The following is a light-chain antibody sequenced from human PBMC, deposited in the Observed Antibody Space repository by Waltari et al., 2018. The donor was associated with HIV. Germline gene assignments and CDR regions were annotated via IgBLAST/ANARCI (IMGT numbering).Light chain of an antibody. CDR1: SGYSNHA. J-gene: IGLJ2*01. CDR3: LTWDTGIGV. Sequence: QVVLTQSPSASASLGASVKLTCTLSSGYSNHAIAWHQQQSEKGPRYLMKINSDGSHNKGDGIPDRFSGPSSGAERYLTISSLQSEDEADYYCLTWDTGIGVFGGGTKLTVL. CDR2: INSDGSH. V-gene: IGLV4-69*01.